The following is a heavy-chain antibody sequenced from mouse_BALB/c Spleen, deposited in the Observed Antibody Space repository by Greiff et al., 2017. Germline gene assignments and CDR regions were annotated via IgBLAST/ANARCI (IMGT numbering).Heavy chain of an antibody. CDR3: AGGNGAMDY. J-gene: IGHJ4*01. V-gene: IGHV5-9-4*01. D-gene: IGHD2-1*01. CDR1: GFTFSSYA. Sequence: EVKLVESGGGLVKPGGSLKLSCAASGFTFSSYAMSWVRQSPEKRLEWVAEISSGGSYTYYPDTVTGRFTISRDNAKNTLYLEMSSLKSEDTAMYYCAGGNGAMDYWGQGTSVTVSS. CDR2: ISSGGSYT.